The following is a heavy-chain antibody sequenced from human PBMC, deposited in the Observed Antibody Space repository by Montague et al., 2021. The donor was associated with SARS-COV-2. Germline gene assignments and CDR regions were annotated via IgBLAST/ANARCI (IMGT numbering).Heavy chain of an antibody. J-gene: IGHJ4*02. D-gene: IGHD3-3*01. CDR1: GGSLSGHS. Sequence: SETLSLTCAVYGGSLSGHSWSWVRQAPEKGLEWIGDIGHTGSFKYNPSLKSRVTMSIDAAKNQFSLRMTSVTAADTSIYYCARGGTERSTTFGVVFFPHLDSWGQGTLVTVSS. V-gene: IGHV4-34*10. CDR3: ARGGTERSTTFGVVFFPHLDS. CDR2: IGHTGSF.